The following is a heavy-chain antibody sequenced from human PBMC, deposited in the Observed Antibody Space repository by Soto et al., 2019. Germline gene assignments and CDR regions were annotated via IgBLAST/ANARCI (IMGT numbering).Heavy chain of an antibody. CDR3: AKDPWGTQLVPPEY. Sequence: GGSLRLSCAASGFSFSSQVIKWVGQTPGKGLEWGSCISDNGDYAYYADSVRGRFTISRDNSNNTLYLQMYSLRAEDTAIYYCAKDPWGTQLVPPEYWGQGALVTVSS. J-gene: IGHJ4*01. V-gene: IGHV3-23*01. D-gene: IGHD6-13*01. CDR2: ISDNGDYA. CDR1: GFSFSSQV.